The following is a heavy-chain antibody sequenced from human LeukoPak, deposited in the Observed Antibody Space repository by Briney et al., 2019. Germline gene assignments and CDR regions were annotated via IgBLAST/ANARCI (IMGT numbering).Heavy chain of an antibody. J-gene: IGHJ4*02. CDR3: AKPKAAYYYDSSGYYLDY. V-gene: IGHV3-30*18. CDR1: VFTFSSYG. Sequence: GGSLRLSCAASVFTFSSYGMHWVRQAPGKGLEGVAVISYDGSNQYYADSVKGRFTISRDNSKNTLYLQMNSLRAEDTAVYYCAKPKAAYYYDSSGYYLDYWGQGTLVSVSS. D-gene: IGHD3-22*01. CDR2: ISYDGSNQ.